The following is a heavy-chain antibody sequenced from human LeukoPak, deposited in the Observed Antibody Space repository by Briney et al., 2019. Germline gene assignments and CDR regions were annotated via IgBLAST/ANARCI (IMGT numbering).Heavy chain of an antibody. CDR2: ISATASNT. CDR3: AKDWYNSLNYFDY. D-gene: IGHD1-1*01. V-gene: IGHV3-23*01. Sequence: GGSLRLSCAASGFTFSSYAMSWVRQAPGKGLEWVSAISATASNTYYADSVKGRFTISRDNSKSTLYLQMNSPRVDDTAVYYCAKDWYNSLNYFDYWGQGSLVTVSS. J-gene: IGHJ4*02. CDR1: GFTFSSYA.